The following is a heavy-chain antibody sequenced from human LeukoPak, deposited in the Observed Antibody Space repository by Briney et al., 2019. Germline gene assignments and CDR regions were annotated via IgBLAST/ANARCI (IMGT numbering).Heavy chain of an antibody. CDR3: ARAGNGYEYYYYMDV. D-gene: IGHD5-12*01. Sequence: GGSLRLSCAASGFTFDYYGMSWVRQAPGKGLEWVSGINWNGGSTGYADSVKGRFTISRDNAKNSLYLQMNSLRAEDTALYYCARAGNGYEYYYYMDVWGKGTTVTVSS. CDR2: INWNGGST. CDR1: GFTFDYYG. V-gene: IGHV3-20*04. J-gene: IGHJ6*03.